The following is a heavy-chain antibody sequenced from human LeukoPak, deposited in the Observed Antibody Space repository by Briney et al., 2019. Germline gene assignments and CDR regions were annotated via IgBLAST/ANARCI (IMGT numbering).Heavy chain of an antibody. Sequence: GASVKVSCKASGGTFSSYAISWVRQAPGQGLEWMGRIIPILGIANYAQKFQGRVTITADKSTSTAYMELSSLRSEDTAVYYCARTYSGPYSGYFEYWGQGALVTVSS. D-gene: IGHD1-26*01. CDR3: ARTYSGPYSGYFEY. CDR1: GGTFSSYA. CDR2: IIPILGIA. J-gene: IGHJ4*02. V-gene: IGHV1-69*04.